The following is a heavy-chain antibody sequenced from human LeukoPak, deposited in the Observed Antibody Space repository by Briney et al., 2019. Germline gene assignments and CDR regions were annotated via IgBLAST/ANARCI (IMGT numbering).Heavy chain of an antibody. CDR3: ARVRYCSGGSCPYYFDY. CDR2: MNPNSGNT. V-gene: IGHV1-8*03. Sequence: ASVKVSCKASGYTFTSYDINWVRQATGQGLEWMGWMNPNSGNTGYAQKFQGRVTITRSTSISTAYMELSSLRSEDTAVYYCARVRYCSGGSCPYYFDYWGQGTLVTVSS. CDR1: GYTFTSYD. D-gene: IGHD2-15*01. J-gene: IGHJ4*02.